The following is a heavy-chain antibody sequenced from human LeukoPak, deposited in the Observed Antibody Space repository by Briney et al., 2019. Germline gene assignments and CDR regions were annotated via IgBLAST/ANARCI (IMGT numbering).Heavy chain of an antibody. CDR1: DYSISSGYY. CDR3: ARVGDHGDYVNWFDP. D-gene: IGHD4-17*01. J-gene: IGHJ5*02. V-gene: IGHV4-38-2*02. CDR2: IYHLGNS. Sequence: PSETLSLTCIVSDYSISSGYYWGWIRQPPGKGLEWIGSIYHLGNSYYNPSLKSRVTISVDTSKNQFSLKMNSVTAADTAVYYCARVGDHGDYVNWFDPWGQGTLVTVSS.